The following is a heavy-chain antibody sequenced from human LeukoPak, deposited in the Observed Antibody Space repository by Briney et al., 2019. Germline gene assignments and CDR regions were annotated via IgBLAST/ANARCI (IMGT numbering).Heavy chain of an antibody. D-gene: IGHD3-3*01. Sequence: GGSLRLSCAASGFTFSSYEMNWVRQAPGKGLEWVSYISSSGSTIYYADSVKGRFTISRDNAKNSLYLQMNSLRAEDTAVYYCARWYYDFWSGYYLLDYWGQGTLVTVS. V-gene: IGHV3-48*03. CDR1: GFTFSSYE. J-gene: IGHJ4*02. CDR3: ARWYYDFWSGYYLLDY. CDR2: ISSSGSTI.